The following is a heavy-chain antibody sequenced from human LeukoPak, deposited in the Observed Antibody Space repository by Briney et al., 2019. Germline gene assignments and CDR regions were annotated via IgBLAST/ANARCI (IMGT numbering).Heavy chain of an antibody. CDR1: GGSFSGYY. J-gene: IGHJ6*02. D-gene: IGHD3-10*01. CDR3: ARGPIWFGELLLIPADPSNYYYYGMDV. CDR2: INHSGST. V-gene: IGHV4-34*01. Sequence: SETLSLTCAVYGGSFSGYYWSWIRQPPGKGLEWIGEINHSGSTNYNPSLKSRVTISVDTSKNQFSLKLSSVTAADTAVYYCARGPIWFGELLLIPADPSNYYYYGMDVWGQGTTVTVSS.